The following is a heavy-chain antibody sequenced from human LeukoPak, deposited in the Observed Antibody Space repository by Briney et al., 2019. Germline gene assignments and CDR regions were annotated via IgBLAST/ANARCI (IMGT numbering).Heavy chain of an antibody. V-gene: IGHV3-53*01. Sequence: GGSLRLSCAASGFTVSSNYMSWVRQAPGKGLEWVSVIYSGGSTYYADSVKGRFTISRDNSKNTLYLQMNSLRAEDTAVYCCASAHTRGVTPGFDWGQGTLVTVSS. CDR1: GFTVSSNY. J-gene: IGHJ4*02. CDR3: ASAHTRGVTPGFD. D-gene: IGHD1-14*01. CDR2: IYSGGST.